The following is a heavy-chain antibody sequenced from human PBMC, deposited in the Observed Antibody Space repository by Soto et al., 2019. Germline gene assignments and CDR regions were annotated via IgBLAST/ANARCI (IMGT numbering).Heavy chain of an antibody. D-gene: IGHD6-13*01. CDR1: GFTFSSYG. CDR2: ISYDGSNK. V-gene: IGHV3-30*18. Sequence: AGGSLRLSCAASGFTFSSYGMHWVRQAPGKGLEWVAVISYDGSNKYYADSVKGRFTISRDNSKNTLYLQMNSLRAEDTAVYYCAKDTRVYSSSWYYYYYGMDVWGQGTTVTVSS. J-gene: IGHJ6*02. CDR3: AKDTRVYSSSWYYYYYGMDV.